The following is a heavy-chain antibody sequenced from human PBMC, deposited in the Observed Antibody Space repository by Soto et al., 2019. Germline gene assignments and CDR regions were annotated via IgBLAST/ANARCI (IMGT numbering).Heavy chain of an antibody. CDR3: ARHLSSGWNFDY. Sequence: SETLSLTCTVSGGSISSYYWSWIRQPPGKGLEWIGYIYYSGSTNYNPSLKSRVTISVDTSKNQFSLKLSSVTAADTAVYYCARHLSSGWNFDYWGQGTLVTVSS. CDR1: GGSISSYY. CDR2: IYYSGST. J-gene: IGHJ4*02. V-gene: IGHV4-59*08. D-gene: IGHD6-19*01.